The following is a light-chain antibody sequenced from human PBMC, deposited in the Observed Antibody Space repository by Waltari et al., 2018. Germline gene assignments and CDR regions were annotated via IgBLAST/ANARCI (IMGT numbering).Light chain of an antibody. CDR2: GAS. CDR3: QQYGNSAPIT. J-gene: IGKJ5*01. Sequence: EIVLTQSPGTLSLSPGERVTLSCRASQSVSSRWLAWYQQKPGQAPRLLIYGASSRATGIPDRFSGSGSGTGFTLTIARLEPEDFAMYYCQQYGNSAPITFGQGTRLEIK. V-gene: IGKV3-20*01. CDR1: QSVSSRW.